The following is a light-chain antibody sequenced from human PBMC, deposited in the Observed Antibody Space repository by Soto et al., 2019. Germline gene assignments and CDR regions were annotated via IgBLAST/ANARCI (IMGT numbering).Light chain of an antibody. V-gene: IGKV3-20*01. CDR1: QTVSSSH. CDR3: QHYGSSPRT. J-gene: IGKJ4*01. CDR2: GAS. Sequence: EIVLTQSPGTLSLSPGERATLSCRASQTVSSSHLAWYQQKPGQAPNLLIYGASSRATGIPDRFSGSGSGTDFTLTISRLEPEDLAVYYCQHYGSSPRTFGGGTKVEIK.